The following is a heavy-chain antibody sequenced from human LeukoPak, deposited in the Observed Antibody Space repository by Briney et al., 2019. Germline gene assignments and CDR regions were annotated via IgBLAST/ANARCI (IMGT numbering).Heavy chain of an antibody. CDR1: GFTFSSYS. V-gene: IGHV3-21*01. CDR3: ARVRCSSTSCTYYFDY. CDR2: ISSSSSYI. D-gene: IGHD2-2*01. J-gene: IGHJ4*02. Sequence: RGSLRLSCAVSGFTFSSYSMNWVRQAPGKGLEWVSSISSSSSYIYYADSVKGRFTISRDNAKNSLYLQMNSLRAEDTAVYYCARVRCSSTSCTYYFDYWGQGTLVTVSS.